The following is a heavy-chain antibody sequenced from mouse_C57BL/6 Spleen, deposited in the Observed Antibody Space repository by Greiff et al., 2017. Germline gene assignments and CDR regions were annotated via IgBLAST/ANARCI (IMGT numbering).Heavy chain of an antibody. D-gene: IGHD2-4*01. Sequence: QVQLQQSGAELVKPGASVKISCKASGYAFSSYWMNWVKQRPGKGLEWIGQIYPGDGDTNYNEKFKGKATLTADKSSSTAYMQLSSLTSEDSAVYFCARSIYYDYDGGMDFDYWGQGTTLTVSS. CDR3: ARSIYYDYDGGMDFDY. J-gene: IGHJ2*01. CDR1: GYAFSSYW. V-gene: IGHV1-80*01. CDR2: IYPGDGDT.